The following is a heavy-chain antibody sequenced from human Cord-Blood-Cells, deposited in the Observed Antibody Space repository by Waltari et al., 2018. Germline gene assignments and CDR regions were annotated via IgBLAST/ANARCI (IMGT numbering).Heavy chain of an antibody. CDR2: IIPICRKA. CDR3: ARDRFSTGVYDY. Sequence: QVQLVQSGAEVKKPGSSVKVSCKASGGTFSSYAISWVRQAPGQGLEWMGRIIPICRKANYAQKFQGRVTTTADESTSTAYMELSSLRSEDTAVYYCARDRFSTGVYDYWGQGTLVTVAS. J-gene: IGHJ4*02. CDR1: GGTFSSYA. V-gene: IGHV1-69*18. D-gene: IGHD3-3*01.